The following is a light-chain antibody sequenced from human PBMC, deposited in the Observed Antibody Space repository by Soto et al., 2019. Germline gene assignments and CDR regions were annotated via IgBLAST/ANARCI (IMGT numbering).Light chain of an antibody. CDR2: EVS. V-gene: IGLV2-14*01. CDR1: SSDVGGYNY. J-gene: IGLJ1*01. Sequence: QSSLTQPASVSGSPGQSITISCTGTSSDVGGYNYVSWYQQHPGKAPKLMIYEVSNRPSGVSNRFSGSKSGNTASLTISGLQAEDEADYYCQSYDSEVNGLYVFGTGTKVTVL. CDR3: QSYDSEVNGLYV.